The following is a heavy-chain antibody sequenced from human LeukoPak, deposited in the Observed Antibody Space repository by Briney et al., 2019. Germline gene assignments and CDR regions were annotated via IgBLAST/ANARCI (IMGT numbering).Heavy chain of an antibody. CDR2: IWYDGSNK. V-gene: IGHV3-33*01. CDR3: AREGPYSSSYFDY. J-gene: IGHJ4*02. D-gene: IGHD6-6*01. Sequence: PGGSLRLSWAASGFTFSSYGMHWVRQAPGKGLEWVAVIWYDGSNKYYADSVKGRFTISRDNSKNTLYLQMNSLRAEDTAVYYCAREGPYSSSYFDYWARERWSPTPQ. CDR1: GFTFSSYG.